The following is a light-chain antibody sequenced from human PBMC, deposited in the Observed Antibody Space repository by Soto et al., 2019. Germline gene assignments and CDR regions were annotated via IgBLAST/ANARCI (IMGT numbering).Light chain of an antibody. J-gene: IGKJ2*01. CDR1: QSICYW. V-gene: IGKV1-5*01. CDR2: DAS. Sequence: DIQMTQSPSTLSASVGDRVTITCRASQSICYWLAWYQQKPGKAPKLLIYDASTLGTGVPSTFSASGSETAFILTISSLQADDSATYYYQQYKSFSPYTFGQGTRLEIK. CDR3: QQYKSFSPYT.